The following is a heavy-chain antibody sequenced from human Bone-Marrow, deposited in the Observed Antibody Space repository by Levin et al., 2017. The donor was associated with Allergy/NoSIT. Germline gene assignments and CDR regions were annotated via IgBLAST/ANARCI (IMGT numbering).Heavy chain of an antibody. CDR2: INSDGSST. CDR1: GFTFSSYW. D-gene: IGHD6-19*01. Sequence: GGSLRLSCAASGFTFSSYWMHWVRQAPGKGLVWVSRINSDGSSTSYADSVKGRFTISRDNAKNTLYLQMNSLRAEDTAVYYCARDSSGWSNYYYYYGMDVWGQGTTVTVSS. CDR3: ARDSSGWSNYYYYYGMDV. V-gene: IGHV3-74*01. J-gene: IGHJ6*02.